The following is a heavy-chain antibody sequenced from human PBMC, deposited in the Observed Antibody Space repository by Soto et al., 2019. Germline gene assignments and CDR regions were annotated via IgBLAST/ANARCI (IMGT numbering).Heavy chain of an antibody. CDR1: GGTFSSYA. CDR2: IIPIFGTA. J-gene: IGHJ3*02. Sequence: SVKVSCKASGGTFSSYAISWVRQAPGQGLEWMGGIIPIFGTANYARKSQGRVTITADKSTSTAYMELSSLRSEDTTVYYCARERGYCSSTSCDAFDIWGQGTMVTVSS. CDR3: ARERGYCSSTSCDAFDI. V-gene: IGHV1-69*06. D-gene: IGHD2-2*01.